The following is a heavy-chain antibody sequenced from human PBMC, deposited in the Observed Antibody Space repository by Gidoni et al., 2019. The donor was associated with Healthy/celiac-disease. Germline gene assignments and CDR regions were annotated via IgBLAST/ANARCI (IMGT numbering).Heavy chain of an antibody. J-gene: IGHJ4*02. V-gene: IGHV3-20*02. CDR3: ARDHGDTMVRGVITGVFDY. D-gene: IGHD3-10*01. CDR2: INWNGGST. Sequence: EVQLVESGGGVVRPGGAMRLCFAASGFTFDDYGMSWVRQAPGKGLEWVSGINWNGGSTGYADSVKGRFTISRDNAKNSLYLQMNSLRAEDTALYHCARDHGDTMVRGVITGVFDYWGQGTLVTVSS. CDR1: GFTFDDYG.